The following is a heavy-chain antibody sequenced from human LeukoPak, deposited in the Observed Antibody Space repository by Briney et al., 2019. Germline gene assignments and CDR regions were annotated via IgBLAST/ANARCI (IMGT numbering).Heavy chain of an antibody. CDR3: ARVYYSNSYDYWYFDL. CDR2: IHYNGRT. D-gene: IGHD6-13*01. Sequence: SETLSLTGTVADGSIRSYYWSWIRQPPGKGLERIGYIHYNGRTNYTSYLKRRVTISVATSKNQFSLKLSSVTAADPAVYYCARVYYSNSYDYWYFDLWGRGTLVTVSS. J-gene: IGHJ2*01. V-gene: IGHV4-59*01. CDR1: DGSIRSYY.